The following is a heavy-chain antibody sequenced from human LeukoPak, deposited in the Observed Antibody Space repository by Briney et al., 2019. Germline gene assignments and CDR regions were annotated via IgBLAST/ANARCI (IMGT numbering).Heavy chain of an antibody. Sequence: SETLSLTCTVSGGSIGSSSYYWGWIRQPPGKGLEWIGSIYYSGSTYYNPSLKSRVTISVDTSKNQFSLKLSSVTAADTAVYYCARGLHNRSSGTRFDVFEIWGQGTMVTVSS. CDR1: GGSIGSSSYY. J-gene: IGHJ3*02. CDR3: ARGLHNRSSGTRFDVFEI. CDR2: IYYSGST. V-gene: IGHV4-39*01. D-gene: IGHD6-6*01.